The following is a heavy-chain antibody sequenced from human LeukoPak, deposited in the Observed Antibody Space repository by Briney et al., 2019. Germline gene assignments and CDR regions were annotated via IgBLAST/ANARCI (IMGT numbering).Heavy chain of an antibody. CDR1: GFTFSSYS. D-gene: IGHD1-7*01. V-gene: IGHV3-48*01. CDR3: AKEGTLHDAFDI. Sequence: GSLRLSCAASGFTFSSYSMNWVRQAPGKGLEWVSYISSSSTIYYADSVKGRFTTSRDNAKNSLYLQMNSLRAEDTAVYYCAKEGTLHDAFDIWGQGTMVTVSS. J-gene: IGHJ3*02. CDR2: ISSSSTI.